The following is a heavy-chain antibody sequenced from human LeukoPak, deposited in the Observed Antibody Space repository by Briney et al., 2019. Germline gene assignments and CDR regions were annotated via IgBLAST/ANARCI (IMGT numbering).Heavy chain of an antibody. CDR1: GYTFTGSY. J-gene: IGHJ4*02. Sequence: ASVKVSCKASGYTFTGSYMYWVRQAPGQGLEWMGWINPKSGGTKYAQKFQGRVTMTRDTSTSTVYMELSSLRSEDTAVYYCARGYGMFPKTGTSPGNYWGQGTLVTVSS. D-gene: IGHD1-1*01. CDR2: INPKSGGT. V-gene: IGHV1-2*02. CDR3: ARGYGMFPKTGTSPGNY.